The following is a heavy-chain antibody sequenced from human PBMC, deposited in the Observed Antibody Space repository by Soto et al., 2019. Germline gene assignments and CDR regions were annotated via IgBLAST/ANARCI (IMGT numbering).Heavy chain of an antibody. Sequence: QVQLQESGPGLVKPSQTLSLTCTVSGGSISSGGYYWSWIRQHPGKGLEWIGYIYYSGSTYYNPSPQSRVTISVDTSKNQFSLKLSSVTAADTAVYYCARGKTVAAAGPFDYWGQGTLVTVSS. CDR3: ARGKTVAAAGPFDY. J-gene: IGHJ4*02. D-gene: IGHD6-13*01. CDR1: GGSISSGGYY. CDR2: IYYSGST. V-gene: IGHV4-31*03.